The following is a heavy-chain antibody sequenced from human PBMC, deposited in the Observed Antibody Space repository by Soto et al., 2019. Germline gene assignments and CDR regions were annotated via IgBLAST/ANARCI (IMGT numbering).Heavy chain of an antibody. Sequence: QVQLQEWGAGLLKPSETLSLTCAVYGGSFSGYNWSWIRQPPGKGLEWIGEINHSGSTSYNPSLKSRVTISVDTSKNQFSLMLSSVTAADTAVYYCATARGYFDWSYYYYGMDVWCQGTTFTVSS. V-gene: IGHV4-34*01. CDR2: INHSGST. J-gene: IGHJ6*02. CDR1: GGSFSGYN. CDR3: ATARGYFDWSYYYYGMDV. D-gene: IGHD3-9*01.